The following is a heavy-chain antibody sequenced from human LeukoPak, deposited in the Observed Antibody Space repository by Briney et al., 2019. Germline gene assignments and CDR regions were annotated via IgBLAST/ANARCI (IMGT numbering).Heavy chain of an antibody. V-gene: IGHV3-30*04. CDR3: ARGGYYGSGSYFGY. J-gene: IGHJ4*02. CDR2: ISYDGSNK. CDR1: GFTFSSYA. Sequence: PGGSLRLSCAASGFTFSSYAMHWVRQAPGKGLEWVAVISYDGSNKYYADSVKGRFTISRDNSKNTLYLQMNSLRAEDTAVYYCARGGYYGSGSYFGYWGQGTLVTVSS. D-gene: IGHD3-10*01.